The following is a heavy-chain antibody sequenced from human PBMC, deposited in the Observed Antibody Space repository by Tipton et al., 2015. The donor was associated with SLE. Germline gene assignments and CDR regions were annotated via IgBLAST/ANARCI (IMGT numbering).Heavy chain of an antibody. CDR3: ARDQAGCKNWFDP. CDR2: INNRGYT. V-gene: IGHV4-31*03. J-gene: IGHJ5*02. Sequence: LRLSCTVSGDSINSGGYYWSWIRQYPGQGLEWIGYINNRGYTYYKPSLKSRAIISVDTSKNQFSLKLSSVTAADTAVYYCARDQAGCKNWFDPWGQGVPVTVSS. CDR1: GDSINSGGYY. D-gene: IGHD6-19*01.